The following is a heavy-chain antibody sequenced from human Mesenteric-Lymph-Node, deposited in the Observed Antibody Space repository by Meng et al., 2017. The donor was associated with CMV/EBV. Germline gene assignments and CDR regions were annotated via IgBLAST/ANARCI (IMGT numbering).Heavy chain of an antibody. D-gene: IGHD5-12*01. CDR2: ISSSGSTI. J-gene: IGHJ4*02. CDR1: GFIFSDYY. Sequence: GESLKISCAASGFIFSDYYMSWIRQAPGKGLEWVSYISSSGSTIYYADSVKGRFTISRDNAKNSLYLQMNSLRAEDTAVYYCARAGVATTTPRGYFDYWGQGTRVTVSS. V-gene: IGHV3-11*04. CDR3: ARAGVATTTPRGYFDY.